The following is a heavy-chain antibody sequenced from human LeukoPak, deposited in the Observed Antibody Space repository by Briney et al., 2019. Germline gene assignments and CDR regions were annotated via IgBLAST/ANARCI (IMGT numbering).Heavy chain of an antibody. CDR3: ARVYSSAFDN. CDR1: GYTFTSYD. V-gene: IGHV1-18*01. D-gene: IGHD3-10*01. CDR2: ISAFNGNT. Sequence: ASMKVSCKASGYTFTSYDIVWVRQAPGQGLEWMGWISAFNGNTNNAQKVQGRVTMTTDTSTSTTYMELRSLTSDDTAMYYCARVYSSAFDNWGQGTLVTVTS. J-gene: IGHJ4*02.